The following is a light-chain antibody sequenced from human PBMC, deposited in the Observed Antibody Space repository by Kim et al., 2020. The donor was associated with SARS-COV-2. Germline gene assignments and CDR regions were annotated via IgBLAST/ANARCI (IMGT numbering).Light chain of an antibody. Sequence: SPGEGTTSTCRASQSVSSSYLAWYQQKPGKAPRHLIYGASSRATGIPDRFSGSGSGTDFTLTISRLEPEDFAVYYCQQYGSSPRTFGQGTKVDIK. CDR3: QQYGSSPRT. CDR1: QSVSSSY. CDR2: GAS. J-gene: IGKJ1*01. V-gene: IGKV3-20*01.